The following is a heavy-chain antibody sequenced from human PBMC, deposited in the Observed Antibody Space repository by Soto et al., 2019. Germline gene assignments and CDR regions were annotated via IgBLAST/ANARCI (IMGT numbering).Heavy chain of an antibody. CDR1: GGTFSGYY. Sequence: SETLSLTCAVYGGTFSGYYWSWIRQPPGKGLEWIGEINHSGSTNYNPSLKSRVTISVDTSKNQFSLKLSSVTAADTAVYYCARDYIWGSYRYKKGWFDPWGQGTLVTVSS. J-gene: IGHJ5*02. D-gene: IGHD3-16*02. CDR3: ARDYIWGSYRYKKGWFDP. CDR2: INHSGST. V-gene: IGHV4-34*01.